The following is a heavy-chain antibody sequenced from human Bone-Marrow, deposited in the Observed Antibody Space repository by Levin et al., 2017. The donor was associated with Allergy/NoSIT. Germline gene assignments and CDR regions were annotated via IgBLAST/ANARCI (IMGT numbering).Heavy chain of an antibody. J-gene: IGHJ5*01. CDR2: MSNDGSHK. D-gene: IGHD1-1*01. CDR3: VKDEGLTTLGNWFAS. Sequence: QAGGSLRLSCAASGLTFSSYGFHWVRQAPGKGLEWVAVMSNDGSHKFYADSVKGRFTISRDNSKNTVYLHMDSLRGEDTAVYYCVKDEGLTTLGNWFASWGQGSLVSVSS. CDR1: GLTFSSYG. V-gene: IGHV3-30*18.